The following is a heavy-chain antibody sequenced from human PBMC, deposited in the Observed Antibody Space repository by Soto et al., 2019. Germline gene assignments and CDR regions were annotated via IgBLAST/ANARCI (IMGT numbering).Heavy chain of an antibody. Sequence: EVQVVESGGGLVQPGGSLRLSCEASGFNFNIYSMNWVRQAPGKGLEWVSYMTADSKTIHSADSVKGRFIISRDNAKNSMYLQMYSLRAEDTAVYYCARGVTYAFDACGQGTMVIVSP. D-gene: IGHD2-21*02. CDR2: MTADSKTI. J-gene: IGHJ3*01. CDR3: ARGVTYAFDA. CDR1: GFNFNIYS. V-gene: IGHV3-48*01.